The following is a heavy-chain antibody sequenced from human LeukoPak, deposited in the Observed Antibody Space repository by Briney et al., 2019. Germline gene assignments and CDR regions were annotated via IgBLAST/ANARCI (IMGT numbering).Heavy chain of an antibody. Sequence: ASETLSLTCTVSGYSISSGYYWGWIRQPPGKGLEWIGSIYHSGSTYYNPSLKSRVTISVDTSKNQFSLMVNSVTAADTAVYYCARESRRIAAAGPSYYMDVWGRGTTVTVSS. J-gene: IGHJ6*03. CDR1: GYSISSGYY. D-gene: IGHD6-13*01. CDR2: IYHSGST. CDR3: ARESRRIAAAGPSYYMDV. V-gene: IGHV4-38-2*02.